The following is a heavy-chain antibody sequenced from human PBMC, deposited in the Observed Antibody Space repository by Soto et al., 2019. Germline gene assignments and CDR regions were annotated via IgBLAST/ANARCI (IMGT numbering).Heavy chain of an antibody. J-gene: IGHJ6*02. D-gene: IGHD1-26*01. CDR3: ARDGTDSLSRYYGMDV. CDR2: INPNSGGT. CDR1: GYTFTGYY. Sequence: SVKVSCKASGYTFTGYYMHWVRQAPGQGLEWMGWINPNSGGTNYAQKFQGRVTMTRDTSISTAYMELSRLRSDDTAVYYCARDGTDSLSRYYGMDVWGQGTTVTVSS. V-gene: IGHV1-2*02.